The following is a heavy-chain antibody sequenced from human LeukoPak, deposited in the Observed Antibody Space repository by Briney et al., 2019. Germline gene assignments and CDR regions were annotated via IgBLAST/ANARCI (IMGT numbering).Heavy chain of an antibody. J-gene: IGHJ6*03. Sequence: SETLSLTCNVSGGSVNSGSYYWTWIRQPAGKGLEWIGRMYTTGSTNYNPSLKSRVTISSDAAENQFSLKLSSLTAADTDLYYCARGVSDFWSPYYYMDVWGKGTTVTVSS. D-gene: IGHD3-3*01. CDR3: ARGVSDFWSPYYYMDV. CDR1: GGSVNSGSYY. V-gene: IGHV4-61*02. CDR2: MYTTGST.